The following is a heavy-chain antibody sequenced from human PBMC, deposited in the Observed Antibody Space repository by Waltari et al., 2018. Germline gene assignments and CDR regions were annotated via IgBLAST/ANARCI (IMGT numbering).Heavy chain of an antibody. CDR3: ARDRGWNTFDY. D-gene: IGHD6-19*01. V-gene: IGHV3-7*04. CDR2: IKEDGSQT. Sequence: EVQLVESGGNLVEPGGSLRLSCAPSGFTFSSYWITWVRQAPGRGLEWVANIKEDGSQTYYVDSVKGRFTISRDNAKNSLYQQMNSLRAEDTGLYYCARDRGWNTFDYWGQGTLVTVSS. J-gene: IGHJ4*02. CDR1: GFTFSSYW.